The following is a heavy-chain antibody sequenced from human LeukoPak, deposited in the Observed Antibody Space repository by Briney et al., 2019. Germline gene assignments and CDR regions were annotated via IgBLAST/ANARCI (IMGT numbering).Heavy chain of an antibody. CDR3: ARGSRGRTHY. V-gene: IGHV4-59*01. Sequence: SETLSLTCTVSGGSISSYYWSWIRQPPGKGLEWIGCIYYSGSTNYNPSLKSRVTISVDTSKNQFSLKLSSVTAADTAVYYCARGSRGRTHYWGQGTLVTVSS. D-gene: IGHD2-2*01. CDR1: GGSISSYY. J-gene: IGHJ4*02. CDR2: IYYSGST.